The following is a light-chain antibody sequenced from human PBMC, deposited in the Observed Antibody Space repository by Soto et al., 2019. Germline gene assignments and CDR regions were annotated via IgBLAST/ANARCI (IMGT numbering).Light chain of an antibody. Sequence: QSVLTQPASVSGSPGQSITISCTGTSSDVGSYNLVSWYQQHPGKAPKLMIYEGSKRPSGVSNRFSGSKSGNTASLTISELQAEDEADYYCCSYASSSTFDVVFGGGTKLTVL. V-gene: IGLV2-23*03. CDR1: SSDVGSYNL. CDR3: CSYASSSTFDVV. J-gene: IGLJ2*01. CDR2: EGS.